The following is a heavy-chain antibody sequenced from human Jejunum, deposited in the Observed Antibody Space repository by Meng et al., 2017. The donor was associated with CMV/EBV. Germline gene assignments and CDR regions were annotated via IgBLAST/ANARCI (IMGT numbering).Heavy chain of an antibody. D-gene: IGHD3-16*01. V-gene: IGHV4-4*07. CDR1: GGSFTTYY. Sequence: VHLQWSGPGVVKPSEPLSLACTVSGGSFTTYYWSWIRQRAGKGLEWIGRIITSGSTNYNPSLRSRVIMSVDTSKNQFFLKLRSVTAADTAVYFCAKGYGNSFEYWGQGSLVTVSS. CDR2: IITSGST. J-gene: IGHJ4*02. CDR3: AKGYGNSFEY.